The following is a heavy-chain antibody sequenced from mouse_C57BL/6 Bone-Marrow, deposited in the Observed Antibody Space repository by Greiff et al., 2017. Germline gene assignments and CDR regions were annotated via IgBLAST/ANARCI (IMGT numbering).Heavy chain of an antibody. CDR3: ARDYYGSFPYFDY. CDR2: ISSGSSTI. V-gene: IGHV5-17*01. D-gene: IGHD1-1*01. Sequence: EVKLVESGGGLVKPGGSLKLSCAASGFTFSDYGMHWVRQAPEKGLEWVAYISSGSSTIYYADTVKGRFTISRDNAKNTLFLQMTSLRSEDTAMYYCARDYYGSFPYFDYWGQGTTLTVSS. CDR1: GFTFSDYG. J-gene: IGHJ2*01.